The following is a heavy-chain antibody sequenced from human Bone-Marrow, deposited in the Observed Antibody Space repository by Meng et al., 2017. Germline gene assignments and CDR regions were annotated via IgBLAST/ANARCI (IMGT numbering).Heavy chain of an antibody. J-gene: IGHJ4*02. D-gene: IGHD6-13*01. CDR3: ATGAAAADH. CDR1: GLSFTDAW. Sequence: GQRGVSWGGLVNPGGSLRLFCVASGLSFTDAWMSWVRQAPGKGLEWVGRIKRNSDGGTIDYAAPVKGRFTISRDDSKNTLYLQMDSLITEDTAVYFCATGAAAADHWGQGTLVTVSS. V-gene: IGHV3-15*01. CDR2: IKRNSDGGTI.